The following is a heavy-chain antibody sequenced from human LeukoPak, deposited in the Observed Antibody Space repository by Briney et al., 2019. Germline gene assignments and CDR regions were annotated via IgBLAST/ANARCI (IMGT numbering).Heavy chain of an antibody. CDR1: GFTFSSYE. V-gene: IGHV3-48*03. D-gene: IGHD4-17*01. CDR2: ISSSGSTI. CDR3: AKDPAYGDYVGALDY. Sequence: GGSLRLSCAASGFTFSSYEMSWVRQAPGKGLEWVSYISSSGSTIYYADSVKGRFTISRDNAKNPLYLQMNSLRAEDTAVYYCAKDPAYGDYVGALDYWGQGTLVTVSS. J-gene: IGHJ4*02.